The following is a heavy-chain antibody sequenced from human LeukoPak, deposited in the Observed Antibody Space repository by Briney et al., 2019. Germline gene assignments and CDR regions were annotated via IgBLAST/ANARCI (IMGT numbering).Heavy chain of an antibody. CDR2: IYTSGST. CDR1: GGSISSYY. CDR3: ARDGGHYGSGSYYNYYHYYYMDV. J-gene: IGHJ6*03. D-gene: IGHD3-10*01. Sequence: PSETLSLTCTVSGGSISSYYWSWIRQPAGKGLEWIGRIYTSGSTNYNPSLKSRVTMSVDTSKNQFSLKLSSVTAADTAVYYCARDGGHYGSGSYYNYYHYYYMDVWGKGTTVTISS. V-gene: IGHV4-4*07.